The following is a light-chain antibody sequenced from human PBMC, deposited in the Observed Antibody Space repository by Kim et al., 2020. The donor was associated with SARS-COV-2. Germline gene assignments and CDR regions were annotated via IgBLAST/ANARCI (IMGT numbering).Light chain of an antibody. CDR3: QQLNSYPLI. CDR1: QGINNY. Sequence: AAVGDRVTSTCRASQGINNYLAWYQQNSGKAPKLLIYSASIFGSGVPSRFSGSGSGTDFTLTINSLQPVDFATYYCQQLNSYPLIFGGGTKVDIK. V-gene: IGKV1-9*01. CDR2: SAS. J-gene: IGKJ4*01.